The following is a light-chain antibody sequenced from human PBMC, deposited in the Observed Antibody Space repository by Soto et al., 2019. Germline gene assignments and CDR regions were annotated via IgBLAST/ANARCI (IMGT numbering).Light chain of an antibody. V-gene: IGLV1-44*01. Sequence: QSVLTQPPSASGTPGQRVTISCSGNSSNIGSKTVNWYQQLPGTVPKLLIYNSYQRPSGVPDRFSASKSGTSASLAISGLQSEDEADYYCSSWDASLNGYGFGTGTKVTVL. CDR3: SSWDASLNGYG. J-gene: IGLJ1*01. CDR1: SSNIGSKT. CDR2: NSY.